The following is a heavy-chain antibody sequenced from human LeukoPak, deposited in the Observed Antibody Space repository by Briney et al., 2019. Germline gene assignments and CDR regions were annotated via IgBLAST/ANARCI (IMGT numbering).Heavy chain of an antibody. CDR3: ARGDPGGVVIMFHFDY. D-gene: IGHD3-3*01. J-gene: IGHJ4*02. CDR2: FFWKGGST. Sequence: SGGSLRLLCGASGFIFSIYAVHWARQAPGKALVWVCCFFWKGGSTGYADSVKGRFTISRDKAKNSRYLQMNSLRAEDTALYYCARGDPGGVVIMFHFDYWGQGTLVTVSS. CDR1: GFIFSIYA. V-gene: IGHV3-20*04.